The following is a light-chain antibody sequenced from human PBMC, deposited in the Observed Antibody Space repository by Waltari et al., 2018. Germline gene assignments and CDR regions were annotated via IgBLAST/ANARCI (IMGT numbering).Light chain of an antibody. V-gene: IGLV1-51*02. CDR1: SSNIGNNY. CDR3: GTWDSSLRSVV. J-gene: IGLJ2*01. CDR2: ESN. Sequence: QSVLTQPPSVSAAPGPKVTISCSGSSSNIGNNYVSWYQQPPGTAPKLLIYESNKRPSGIPDRFSGSKSGTSATLGITGLQTGDEADYYCGTWDSSLRSVVFGGGTKLTVL.